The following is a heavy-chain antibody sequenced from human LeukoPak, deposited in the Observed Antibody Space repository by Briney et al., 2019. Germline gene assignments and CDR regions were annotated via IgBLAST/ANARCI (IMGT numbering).Heavy chain of an antibody. J-gene: IGHJ3*02. CDR3: ARVGPRVSSSSAFDI. D-gene: IGHD6-13*01. V-gene: IGHV1-18*01. CDR2: ISAYNGNT. CDR1: GYTFTSYG. Sequence: ASVKVSCKASGYTFTSYGISWVRQAPGQGLEWMGWISAYNGNTNYAQKLQGRVTMTTDTSTSTAYMELRSLRTDDTAVYYCARVGPRVSSSSAFDIWGQGTMVTVSS.